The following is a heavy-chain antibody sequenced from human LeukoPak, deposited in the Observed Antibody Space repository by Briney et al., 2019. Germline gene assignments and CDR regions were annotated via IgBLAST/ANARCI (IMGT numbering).Heavy chain of an antibody. V-gene: IGHV1-2*02. Sequence: GASVKVSCKASVYTFTAYYMHWVRQAPGQGLEWMGWINPNSGGTTYAQKFQGRVTMTRDTSISTAYVELSRLTSDDTAVYYCARGGSYSSGYYYVIDFWGQGTLVTAS. CDR3: ARGGSYSSGYYYVIDF. CDR2: INPNSGGT. J-gene: IGHJ4*02. CDR1: VYTFTAYY. D-gene: IGHD3-22*01.